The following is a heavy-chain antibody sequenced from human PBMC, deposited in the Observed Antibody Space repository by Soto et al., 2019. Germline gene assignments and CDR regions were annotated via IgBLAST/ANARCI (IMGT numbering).Heavy chain of an antibody. J-gene: IGHJ3*01. CDR3: TRLPPEWFRTTPFDF. Sequence: GGSLRLSCTGFGFRFGDYAVTWVRQTPGKGLEWVGFIASKTYGATREYAASVKGRFIISRDDPKSIAYLQMNGLKIEDTAVYFCTRLPPEWFRTTPFDFWGQGTRVTVSS. CDR1: GFRFGDYA. CDR2: IASKTYGATR. V-gene: IGHV3-49*04. D-gene: IGHD2-8*01.